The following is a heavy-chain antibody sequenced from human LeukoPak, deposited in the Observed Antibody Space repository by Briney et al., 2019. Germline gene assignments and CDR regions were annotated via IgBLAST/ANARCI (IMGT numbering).Heavy chain of an antibody. CDR2: ISGSADST. D-gene: IGHD5-12*01. CDR1: GFTLSSYA. Sequence: GGSLRLSCAASGFTLSSYAMTWVRQAPGKGLEWVSTISGSADSTYYADSVKGRFTISRDNSKNTLYLQMNTLSAGDTALYYCAKRHTIGGYYYFEDWGQGTLVTVSS. V-gene: IGHV3-23*01. J-gene: IGHJ4*02. CDR3: AKRHTIGGYYYFED.